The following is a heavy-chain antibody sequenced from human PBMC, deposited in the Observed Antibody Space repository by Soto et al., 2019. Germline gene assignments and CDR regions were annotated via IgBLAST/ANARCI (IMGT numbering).Heavy chain of an antibody. CDR2: IKPTGGET. Sequence: ASVEVSCKASGYTFTNSYMHSVRQSPGQGLEWMGIIKPTGGETTYAQKFLGRATMTRDTSTGTLYMELSSLRSEGTAVYYCARATTPYCGGDCNPAFFDYGGQGPLVTVSP. D-gene: IGHD2-21*02. CDR1: GYTFTNSY. J-gene: IGHJ4*02. CDR3: ARATTPYCGGDCNPAFFDY. V-gene: IGHV1-46*01.